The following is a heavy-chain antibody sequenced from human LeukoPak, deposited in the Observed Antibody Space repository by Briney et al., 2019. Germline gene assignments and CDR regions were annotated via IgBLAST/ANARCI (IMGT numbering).Heavy chain of an antibody. CDR2: ISSNGSST. Sequence: GGSLRLSCAAPGFTFSGYAMHWVRQAPGRGLEYVSTISSNGSSTYYANSVKGRFTISRDNSKTTLYLQMGSLRAEDMAVYYCARGRSSYCLDYWGQETLVTVSS. D-gene: IGHD2-2*01. CDR3: ARGRSSYCLDY. J-gene: IGHJ4*02. CDR1: GFTFSGYA. V-gene: IGHV3-64*01.